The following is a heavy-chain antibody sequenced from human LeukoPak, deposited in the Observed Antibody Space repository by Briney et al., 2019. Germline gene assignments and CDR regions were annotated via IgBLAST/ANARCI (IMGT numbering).Heavy chain of an antibody. D-gene: IGHD6-19*01. CDR1: GCTFSSYW. Sequence: PGGSLRLSCAASGCTFSSYWMHWVRQAPGKGLVWIARINSDGYSISYADSVKGRFAISRDNTNNTLYLQMNSLRAEDTAVYYCARAVAVAGTVYWGQGILVTVSS. J-gene: IGHJ4*02. CDR2: INSDGYSI. CDR3: ARAVAVAGTVY. V-gene: IGHV3-74*01.